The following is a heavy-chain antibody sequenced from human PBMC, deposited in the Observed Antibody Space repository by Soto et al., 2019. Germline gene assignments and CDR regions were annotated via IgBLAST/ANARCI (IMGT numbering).Heavy chain of an antibody. J-gene: IGHJ5*02. V-gene: IGHV3-53*01. Sequence: TGGSLRLSCAASGFTVSSNYMSWVRQAPGKGLEWVSVIYSGGSTYYADSVKGRFTISRDNSKNTLYLQMNSLRAEDTAVYYCARVSAVAGTFWFDPWGQGTLVTVSS. CDR2: IYSGGST. CDR3: ARVSAVAGTFWFDP. D-gene: IGHD6-19*01. CDR1: GFTVSSNY.